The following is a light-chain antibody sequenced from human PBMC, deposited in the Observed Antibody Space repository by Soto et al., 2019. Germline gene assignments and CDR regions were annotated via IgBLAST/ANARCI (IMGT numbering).Light chain of an antibody. CDR2: GSS. CDR1: QSVYSN. CDR3: QQYNSWPLT. V-gene: IGKV3-15*01. J-gene: IGKJ4*01. Sequence: EIVMTQSPATLSMSPGERATLSCRASQSVYSNLAWYQQKPGQTPRLLIYGSSTRATGIPARFSGGGSGTEFTLTISSLQSEDFAVYSCQQYNSWPLTFGGGTKVEIK.